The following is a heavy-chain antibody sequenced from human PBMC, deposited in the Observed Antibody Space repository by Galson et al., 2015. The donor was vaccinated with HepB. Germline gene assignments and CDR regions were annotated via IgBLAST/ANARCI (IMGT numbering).Heavy chain of an antibody. Sequence: SVKVSCKASGYIFSGYYLHWVRQAPGQGLEWMGRINPNTGGTNYAEKFQGRVTMTRDTSINTGYMELNSLRSDDTAVYYCARELLWFRDLLQNNWFDSWGQGTLLIVSS. V-gene: IGHV1-2*06. CDR1: GYIFSGYY. D-gene: IGHD3-10*01. CDR2: INPNTGGT. J-gene: IGHJ5*01. CDR3: ARELLWFRDLLQNNWFDS.